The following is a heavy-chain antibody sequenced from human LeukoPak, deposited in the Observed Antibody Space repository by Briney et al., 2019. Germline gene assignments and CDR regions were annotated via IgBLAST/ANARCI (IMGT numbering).Heavy chain of an antibody. J-gene: IGHJ4*02. CDR2: IYYSGST. D-gene: IGHD6-6*01. CDR3: ASSYSSSSYDY. CDR1: GGSASSGSYY. V-gene: IGHV4-61*01. Sequence: SETLSLTCTVSGGSASSGSYYWSWIRQPPGKGLEWIGYIYYSGSTNYNPSLKSRVTISVDTSKNQSSLKLSSVTAADTAVYYCASSYSSSSYDYWGQGTLVTVSS.